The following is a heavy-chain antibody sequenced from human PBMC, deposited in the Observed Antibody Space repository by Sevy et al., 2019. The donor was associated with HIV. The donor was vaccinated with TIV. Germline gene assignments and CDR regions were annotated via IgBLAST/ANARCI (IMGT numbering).Heavy chain of an antibody. CDR3: ARDSIPLVQGIIITPYYYGMDV. J-gene: IGHJ6*02. Sequence: ASVKVSCKTSGYTFNTFGINWVRQAPGQGLQRVGWISAYDGNTKFVQNLQGRVSMTTETSTSTVYMELKNLRSDDTAVYYCARDSIPLVQGIIITPYYYGMDVWGQGTTVTVSS. CDR1: GYTFNTFG. D-gene: IGHD3-10*01. CDR2: ISAYDGNT. V-gene: IGHV1-18*04.